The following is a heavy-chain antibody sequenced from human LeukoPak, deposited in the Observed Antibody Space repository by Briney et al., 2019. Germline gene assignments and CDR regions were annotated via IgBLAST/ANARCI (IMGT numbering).Heavy chain of an antibody. V-gene: IGHV4-39*01. CDR1: GGSISSSSYY. D-gene: IGHD6-19*01. CDR3: ASEGHRIAVAPGGFDY. Sequence: SETLSLTCTVSGGSISSSSYYWGWIRQPPGKGLEWIGSIYYSGSTYYNPSLKSRVTISVDTSKNQFSLKLSSVTAADTAVYYCASEGHRIAVAPGGFDYWGQGTLVTVSS. J-gene: IGHJ4*02. CDR2: IYYSGST.